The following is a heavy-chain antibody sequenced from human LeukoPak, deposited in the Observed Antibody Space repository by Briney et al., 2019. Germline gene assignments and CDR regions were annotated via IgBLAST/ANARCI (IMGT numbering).Heavy chain of an antibody. J-gene: IGHJ4*02. CDR2: IYYSGST. CDR3: AGGLKDSSSWYSFDY. V-gene: IGHV4-59*01. D-gene: IGHD6-13*01. CDR1: GGSISSYY. Sequence: PSETLSLTCTVSGGSISSYYWSWIRQPPGKGLEWIGYIYYSGSTNYNPSLKSRVTISVDTSKNQLSLKLSSVTAADTAVYYCAGGLKDSSSWYSFDYWGQGTLVTVSS.